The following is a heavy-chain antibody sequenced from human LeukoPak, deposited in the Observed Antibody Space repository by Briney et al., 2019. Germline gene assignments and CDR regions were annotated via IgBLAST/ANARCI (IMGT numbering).Heavy chain of an antibody. V-gene: IGHV3-21*01. Sequence: GGSLRLSCAASGFTFSNYGMNWVRQGPGEGLEWVSSISIGSNYIYYRDAGKGRFTISREHAKKSLYLQMNSLRAEDTAVYYCARRWLQSYAFDIWGQGTMVTVSS. CDR2: ISIGSNYI. J-gene: IGHJ3*02. CDR1: GFTFSNYG. D-gene: IGHD5-24*01. CDR3: ARRWLQSYAFDI.